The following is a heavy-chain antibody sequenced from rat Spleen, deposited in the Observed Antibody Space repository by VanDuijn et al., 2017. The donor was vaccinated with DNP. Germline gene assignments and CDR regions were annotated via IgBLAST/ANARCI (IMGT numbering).Heavy chain of an antibody. CDR1: GYSITSTFR. J-gene: IGHJ2*01. V-gene: IGHV3-3*01. CDR2: INGAANT. CDR3: AIQLGVFDY. D-gene: IGHD5-1*01. Sequence: EVQLQESGPGLVKPSQSLSLTCSVTGYSITSTFRWSWIRKFPGNKLEWMGYINGAANTNYNPSLKSRISITRDTSKNHFFLQVNSVTTEDSATYYCAIQLGVFDYWGQGVLVTVSS.